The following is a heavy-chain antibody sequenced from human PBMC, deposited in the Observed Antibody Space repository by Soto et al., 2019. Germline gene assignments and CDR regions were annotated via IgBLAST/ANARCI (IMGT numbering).Heavy chain of an antibody. CDR2: IYNDGTYS. D-gene: IGHD3-10*01. V-gene: IGHV3-74*01. J-gene: IGHJ4*02. CDR1: GFIFKMYW. CDR3: TRGPRPISTGTGAY. Sequence: EVQLVESGGGLVPPGGSVRLSCAASGFIFKMYWMHWVRQSPGKGLVWSSRIYNDGTYSDYADSVRGRFTLSRDNVNDTLYLQMNNLRAEDAGLYYCTRGPRPISTGTGAYWGQGTQVTVSS.